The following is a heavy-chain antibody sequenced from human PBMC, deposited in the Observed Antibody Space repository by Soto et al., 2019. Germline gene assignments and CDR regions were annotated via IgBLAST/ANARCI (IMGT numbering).Heavy chain of an antibody. CDR2: INPSGGST. J-gene: IGHJ5*02. CDR1: GYTFTSYY. CDR3: ATPMGGRQTISGP. V-gene: IGHV1-46*03. Sequence: QVQLVQSGAEVKKPGASVKVSCKASGYTFTSYYMHWVRQAPGQGLEWMGIINPSGGSTSYAQKFQGRLTMTRGASTSTVYLEVRSVRSAEMAVYYCATPMGGRQTISGPWGQGNLVPVSS. D-gene: IGHD3-9*01.